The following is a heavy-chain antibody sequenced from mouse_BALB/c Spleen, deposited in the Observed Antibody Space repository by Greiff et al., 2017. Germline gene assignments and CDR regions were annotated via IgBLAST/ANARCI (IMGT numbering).Heavy chain of an antibody. Sequence: EVQLVESGAELVKPGASVKISCKAFGYTFTNHHINWVKQRPGQGLDWIGYINPYNDYTSYNQKFKGKATLTVDKSSSTAYMELSSLTSEDSAVYYCASAYYRYDGAYWGQGTLVTVSA. D-gene: IGHD2-14*01. CDR2: INPYNDYT. V-gene: IGHV1S45*01. J-gene: IGHJ3*01. CDR3: ASAYYRYDGAY. CDR1: GYTFTNHH.